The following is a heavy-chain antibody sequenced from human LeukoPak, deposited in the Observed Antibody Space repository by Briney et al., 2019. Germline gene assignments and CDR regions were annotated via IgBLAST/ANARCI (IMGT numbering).Heavy chain of an antibody. CDR1: GFPLKSYW. D-gene: IGHD3-22*01. Sequence: PGGSLRLSCAASGFPLKSYWMHWGRQVQEKGLVWVSRIDTVATSPNYADSVKGRFTISRDNAKNTLYLEMNGLRAEDTAVYYCAAGYYDMSGYPFDFWGQGTLVTVSS. CDR2: IDTVATSP. V-gene: IGHV3-74*01. J-gene: IGHJ4*02. CDR3: AAGYYDMSGYPFDF.